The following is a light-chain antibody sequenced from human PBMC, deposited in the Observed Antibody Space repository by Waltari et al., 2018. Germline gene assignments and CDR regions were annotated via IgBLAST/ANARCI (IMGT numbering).Light chain of an antibody. CDR2: RNS. J-gene: IGLJ2*01. CDR1: RANIGNNY. V-gene: IGLV1-47*01. CDR3: AVWDDSLTAVV. Sequence: QSVLTQPPSASGTSGQRVTFSCSGNRANIGNNYVYWYQHLPGTAPKLLIHRNSRRPSGVPDRFSGAKSVSSASLAISGLRSEDEADYYCAVWDDSLTAVVFGGGTKLTVL.